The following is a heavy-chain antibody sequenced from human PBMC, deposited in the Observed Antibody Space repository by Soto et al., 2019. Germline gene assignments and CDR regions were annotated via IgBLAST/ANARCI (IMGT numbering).Heavy chain of an antibody. V-gene: IGHV3-30-3*01. D-gene: IGHD1-26*01. CDR2: ISYDGTNE. J-gene: IGHJ1*01. Sequence: GGSLRLSCAASGFTFSDHALHWVRQAPGKGLEWVAVISYDGTNEYYPDSVKGRFTISRDDSKNTLYLQMNSLRAEDTAVYYCALRGATLTAWGQGTLVTV. CDR3: ALRGATLTA. CDR1: GFTFSDHA.